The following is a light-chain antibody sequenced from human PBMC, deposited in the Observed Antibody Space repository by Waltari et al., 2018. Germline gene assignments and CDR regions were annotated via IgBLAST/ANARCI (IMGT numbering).Light chain of an antibody. Sequence: QSALTPPAPVSGSPGQSTTIPRTRTTRDVRGYNHVSWYQQHPGKAPKLMIYDVSKRPSGVSNRFSGSKSGNTASLTISGLQAEDEADYYCSSYTSSSTYVFGTGTKVTVL. J-gene: IGLJ1*01. CDR1: TRDVRGYNH. CDR3: SSYTSSSTYV. V-gene: IGLV2-14*01. CDR2: DVS.